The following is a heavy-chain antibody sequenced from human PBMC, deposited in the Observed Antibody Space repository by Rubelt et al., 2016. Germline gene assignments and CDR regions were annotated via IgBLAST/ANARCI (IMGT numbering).Heavy chain of an antibody. Sequence: QVQLVQSGAEVKKPGSSVKVSCKASGGTFSSYAISWVRQAPGQGLEWMGRIIPILGIANYAQKFQGRVTITADRSTSTAYMELSSLRSEDTAVYYCAIRQPDYGDLDFDYWGQGTLVTVSS. J-gene: IGHJ4*02. CDR2: IIPILGIA. CDR3: AIRQPDYGDLDFDY. D-gene: IGHD4-17*01. CDR1: GGTFSSYA. V-gene: IGHV1-69*04.